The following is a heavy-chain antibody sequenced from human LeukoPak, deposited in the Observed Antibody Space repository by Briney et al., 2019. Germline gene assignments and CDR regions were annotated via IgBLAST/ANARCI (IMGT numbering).Heavy chain of an antibody. Sequence: SETLSLTCTGSGGSINSYYWSWLRQPPGKGLEGIGYIYDSGSTNYKPSLKSRVTISVDTSNNPFSLKLSSVTAADTAVYYCACLTTADAFDIWGQGTMVTVSS. D-gene: IGHD3-22*01. CDR2: IYDSGST. CDR3: ACLTTADAFDI. V-gene: IGHV4-59*01. CDR1: GGSINSYY. J-gene: IGHJ3*02.